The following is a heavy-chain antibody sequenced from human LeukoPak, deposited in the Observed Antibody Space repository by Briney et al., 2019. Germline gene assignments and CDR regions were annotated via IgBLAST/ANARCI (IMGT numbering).Heavy chain of an antibody. D-gene: IGHD2-21*02. J-gene: IGHJ5*02. CDR3: ARGKPPIFNPTHPDIVVVTDGWFDP. CDR1: GYTFTGYY. V-gene: IGHV1-2*02. CDR2: INPNSGGT. Sequence: ASVKVSCKASGYTFTGYYMHWVRQAPGQGLEWMGWINPNSGGTNYAQKFQGRVTMTRDTSISTAYMELSRLRSEDTAVYYCARGKPPIFNPTHPDIVVVTDGWFDPWGQGTLVAVSS.